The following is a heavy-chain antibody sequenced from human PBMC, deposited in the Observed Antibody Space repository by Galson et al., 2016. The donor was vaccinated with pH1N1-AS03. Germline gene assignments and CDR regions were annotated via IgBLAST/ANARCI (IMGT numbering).Heavy chain of an antibody. CDR2: MDPTGRR. D-gene: IGHD3-10*01. Sequence: SETLSLTCRVSGGSLSGYFRTWIRQPAGKGLEWIGRMDPTGRRNYKSSLESRVSMSVDTSKNEISLRLTSVTAADTAVYYCTRESSGLGRGLDYWGQGTLVTVSS. J-gene: IGHJ4*02. CDR1: GGSLSGYF. V-gene: IGHV4-4*07. CDR3: TRESSGLGRGLDY.